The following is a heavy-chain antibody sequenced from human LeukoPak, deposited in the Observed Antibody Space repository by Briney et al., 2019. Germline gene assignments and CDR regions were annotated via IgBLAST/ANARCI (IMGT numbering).Heavy chain of an antibody. CDR3: ARGPPAKPGTGYYYGMDV. CDR1: GGSISSSSYY. J-gene: IGHJ6*02. CDR2: IYCSGST. Sequence: SETLSLTCTVSGGSISSSSYYWGWIRQPPGKGLEWIGSIYCSGSTYYNPSLKSRVTISVDMSKNQFSLKLSSVTAADTAVYYCARGPPAKPGTGYYYGMDVWGQGTTVTVSS. V-gene: IGHV4-39*07. D-gene: IGHD2-2*01.